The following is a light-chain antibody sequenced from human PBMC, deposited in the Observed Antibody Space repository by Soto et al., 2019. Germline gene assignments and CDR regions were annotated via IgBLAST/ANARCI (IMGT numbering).Light chain of an antibody. CDR2: WAS. CDR3: QQYYNTPLT. V-gene: IGKV4-1*01. CDR1: QSVLYSSNNNNY. Sequence: DIVMTQSPDSLAVSLGERATINCKSSQSVLYSSNNNNYLAWYQQKQGQPPKLLIYWASSRESGVPDRFSGSGSGTDFTLTISSLQAEDVAVYYCQQYYNTPLTFGQGTRVEVK. J-gene: IGKJ1*01.